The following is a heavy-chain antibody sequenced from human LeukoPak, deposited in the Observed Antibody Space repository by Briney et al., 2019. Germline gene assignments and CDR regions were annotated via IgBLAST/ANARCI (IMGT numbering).Heavy chain of an antibody. Sequence: PSQTLSLTCTVSGGSTSSGDYFWSWIRQPPGKGLEWIGYIYYSGTTYYNQSLKSRVTISVDTSKNQFSLNLSSVTAADTAVYFCARETMAGHFDYWGQGTLVTVSS. J-gene: IGHJ4*02. D-gene: IGHD6-19*01. CDR1: GGSTSSGDYF. CDR3: ARETMAGHFDY. V-gene: IGHV4-30-4*01. CDR2: IYYSGTT.